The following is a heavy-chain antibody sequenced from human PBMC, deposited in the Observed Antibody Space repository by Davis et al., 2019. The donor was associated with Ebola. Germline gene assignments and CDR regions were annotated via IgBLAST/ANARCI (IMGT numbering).Heavy chain of an antibody. D-gene: IGHD2-15*01. CDR2: IYYSGST. J-gene: IGHJ6*02. Sequence: SETLSLTCTVSGGSISSYYWSWIRQPPGKGLEWIGYIYYSGSTNYNPSLKSRVTISVDTSKNQFSLKLSSVTAADTAVYYCARGGSRVPADSYYYYYGMDVWGQGTTVTVSS. CDR3: ARGGSRVPADSYYYYYGMDV. V-gene: IGHV4-59*01. CDR1: GGSISSYY.